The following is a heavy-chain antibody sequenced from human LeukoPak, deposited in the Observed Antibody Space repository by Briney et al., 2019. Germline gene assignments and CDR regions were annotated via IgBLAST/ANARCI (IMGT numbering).Heavy chain of an antibody. CDR2: IIPMFGTA. Sequence: ASVKVSCKASGGTFSSYAISWVRQAPGQGLEWMGGIIPMFGTANYAQKFQGRVTITTDESTSTAYMEQSSLRSEDTAVYYCAREGEPYGGNSLQPGFDYWGQGTLVTVSS. CDR3: AREGEPYGGNSLQPGFDY. CDR1: GGTFSSYA. J-gene: IGHJ4*02. D-gene: IGHD4-23*01. V-gene: IGHV1-69*05.